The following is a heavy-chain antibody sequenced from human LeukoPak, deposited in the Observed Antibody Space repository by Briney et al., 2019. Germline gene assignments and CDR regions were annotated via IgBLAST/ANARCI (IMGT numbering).Heavy chain of an antibody. Sequence: GGSLRLSCAASGFTFSDYYMSWIRQAPGKGLAWVAVIWYDGSNKYYADSVKGRFTISRDNSKNTLYLQMNSLRAEDTAVYYCARDTRQFCGGDCYSVGYWGQGTLVTVSS. J-gene: IGHJ4*02. CDR1: GFTFSDYY. V-gene: IGHV3-33*08. D-gene: IGHD2-21*02. CDR2: IWYDGSNK. CDR3: ARDTRQFCGGDCYSVGY.